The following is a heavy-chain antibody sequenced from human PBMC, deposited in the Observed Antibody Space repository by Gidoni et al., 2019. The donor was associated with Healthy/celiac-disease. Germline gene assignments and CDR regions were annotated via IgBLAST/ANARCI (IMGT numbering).Heavy chain of an antibody. CDR2: IRSKANSYAT. J-gene: IGHJ4*02. V-gene: IGHV3-73*02. CDR3: TRSPYSSSWYYFDY. D-gene: IGHD6-13*01. CDR1: GFTFSGAA. Sequence: EVQLVESGGGLVQPGGSRKLSCAASGFTFSGAAMHWVRQASGKGLEWVGRIRSKANSYATAYAASVKGRFTISRDDSKNTAYLQMNSLKTEDTAVYYCTRSPYSSSWYYFDYWGQGTLVTVSS.